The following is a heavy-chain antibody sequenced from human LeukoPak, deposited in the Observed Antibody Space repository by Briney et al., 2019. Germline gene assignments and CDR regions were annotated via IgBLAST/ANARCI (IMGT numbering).Heavy chain of an antibody. CDR2: IIPILGIA. Sequence: SVKVSCKASGGTLSSYAISWVRQAPGQGLEWMGRIIPILGIANYAQKFQGRVTITADKSTSTAYMELSSLRSEDTAVYYCASSVQISGYYFDYWGQGTLVTVSS. V-gene: IGHV1-69*04. CDR1: GGTLSSYA. J-gene: IGHJ4*02. CDR3: ASSVQISGYYFDY. D-gene: IGHD3-10*01.